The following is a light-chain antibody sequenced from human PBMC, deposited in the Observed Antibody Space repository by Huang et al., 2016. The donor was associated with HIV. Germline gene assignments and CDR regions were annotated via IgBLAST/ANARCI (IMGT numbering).Light chain of an antibody. CDR3: QQYNNWPPVT. Sequence: EVVMTQSPATLSVSPGERATLSCRASQNINSNLAWYQQKPGQTPRRLIYGASTRATGIPASFSGSGSGTEFTLTISSLQSEDFAVYYCQQYNNWPPVTFGQGTKLEIK. J-gene: IGKJ2*01. CDR2: GAS. CDR1: QNINSN. V-gene: IGKV3-15*01.